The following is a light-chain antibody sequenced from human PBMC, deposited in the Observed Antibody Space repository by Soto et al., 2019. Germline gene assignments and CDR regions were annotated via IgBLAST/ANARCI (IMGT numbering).Light chain of an antibody. CDR3: QHNSSSPWT. CDR2: GAS. CDR1: QSVSSNY. J-gene: IGKJ1*01. V-gene: IGKV3-20*01. Sequence: EIVLTQSPGTLSLSPGERATLSCRASQSVSSNYLAWYQQKPGQPPRLLIYGASSRATGIPDRFSGSGSGTDFTLTISRLEPEDFAVYYCQHNSSSPWTFGQGTKVEIK.